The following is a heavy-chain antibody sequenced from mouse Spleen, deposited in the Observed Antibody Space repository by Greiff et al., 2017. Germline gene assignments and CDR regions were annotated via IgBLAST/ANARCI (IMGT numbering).Heavy chain of an antibody. Sequence: EVKLQESGGGLVQPGGSMKLSCVASGFTFSNYWMNWVRQSPEKGLEWVAQIRLKSDNYATHYAESVKGRFTISRDDSISSVYLQMNNLRAEDTGIYYCTGFYYDYDWYFDVWGTGTTVTVSS. D-gene: IGHD2-4*01. CDR2: IRLKSDNYAT. CDR3: TGFYYDYDWYFDV. CDR1: GFTFSNYW. J-gene: IGHJ1*03. V-gene: IGHV6-3*01.